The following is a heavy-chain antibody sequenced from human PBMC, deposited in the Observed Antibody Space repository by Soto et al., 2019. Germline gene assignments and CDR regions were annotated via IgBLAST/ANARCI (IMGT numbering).Heavy chain of an antibody. CDR1: GFTFSSYG. CDR3: ARDHHTAMVQDV. D-gene: IGHD5-18*01. Sequence: CAASGFTFSSYGMHWVRQAPGKGLEWVAVIWYDGSNKYYADSVKGRFTISRDNSKNTLYLQMNSLRAEDTAVYYCARDHHTAMVQDVWGQGTTVTVSS. CDR2: IWYDGSNK. V-gene: IGHV3-33*01. J-gene: IGHJ6*02.